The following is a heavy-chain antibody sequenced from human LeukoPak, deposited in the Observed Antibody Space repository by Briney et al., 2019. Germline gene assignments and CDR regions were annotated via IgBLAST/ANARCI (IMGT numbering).Heavy chain of an antibody. V-gene: IGHV3-15*01. CDR1: GFTFSNAW. CDR2: IRSKTDGGTT. CDR3: TQKPPYDILTPPREPFDY. Sequence: GGSLRLSCAASGFTFSNAWMSWVRQAPGNCLQLVGRIRSKTDGGTTDYAAPVKGRFTISRDDSKNTLYLQMNSLKTEDTAVYYCTQKPPYDILTPPREPFDYWGQGTLVTVSS. J-gene: IGHJ4*02. D-gene: IGHD3-9*01.